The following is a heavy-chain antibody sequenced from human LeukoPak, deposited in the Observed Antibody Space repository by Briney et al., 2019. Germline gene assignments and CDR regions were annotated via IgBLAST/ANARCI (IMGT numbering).Heavy chain of an antibody. CDR1: GYTFTGYY. CDR2: INPNSGGI. CDR3: AIGDLSSGSDY. D-gene: IGHD6-19*01. J-gene: IGHJ4*02. V-gene: IGHV1-2*02. Sequence: ASVKVSCEASGYTFTGYYMRWVRQAPGQGLEWMGWINPNSGGINYAQKFQGRVTMTRDTSISTAYMELSRLRSDDTAVYYCAIGDLSSGSDYWGQGTLVTVSS.